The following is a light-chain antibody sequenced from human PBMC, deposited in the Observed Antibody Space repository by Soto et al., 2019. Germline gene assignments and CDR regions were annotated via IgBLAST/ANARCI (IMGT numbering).Light chain of an antibody. V-gene: IGKV3-20*01. J-gene: IGKJ2*01. CDR3: QQYGSSPYT. CDR2: GAS. CDR1: QSVRNSY. Sequence: EIVVTQSPGTLSLSPGERATLSCRASQSVRNSYLAWYQQKPGQAPRLLIYGASGRATGIPDRFSGSGSGTDFTLTISRLEPEDFAVYSCQQYGSSPYTFGQGTKLEI.